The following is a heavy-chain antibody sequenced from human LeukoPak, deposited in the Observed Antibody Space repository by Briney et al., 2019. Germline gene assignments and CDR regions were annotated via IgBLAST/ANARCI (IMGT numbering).Heavy chain of an antibody. CDR1: GFTFGDYA. Sequence: TGGSLRLSCTPSGFTFGDYAMSWVRQAPGKGVEWVSFIRRKAHGGTTEYAASVKGRFSSSRDDSKSFAYLQMNSLKTEDTAVYFCTRVTYYYDNSGYFHFDSWGQGSLVTVSS. D-gene: IGHD3-22*01. V-gene: IGHV3-49*04. CDR2: IRRKAHGGTT. J-gene: IGHJ4*02. CDR3: TRVTYYYDNSGYFHFDS.